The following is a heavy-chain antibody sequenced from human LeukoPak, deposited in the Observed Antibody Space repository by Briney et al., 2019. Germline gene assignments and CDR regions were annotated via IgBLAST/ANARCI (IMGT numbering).Heavy chain of an antibody. Sequence: SETLSLTCTVSGGSISRYYWSWIRQPPGKGLEWIGYIYISGSTNYNPSLKSRVTISVDTSKNQFSLKLSSVTAADTAVYYCARRVGSTSPYYYYYMDVWGKGTTVTVSS. CDR2: IYISGST. D-gene: IGHD2-2*01. V-gene: IGHV4-4*09. CDR1: GGSISRYY. CDR3: ARRVGSTSPYYYYYMDV. J-gene: IGHJ6*03.